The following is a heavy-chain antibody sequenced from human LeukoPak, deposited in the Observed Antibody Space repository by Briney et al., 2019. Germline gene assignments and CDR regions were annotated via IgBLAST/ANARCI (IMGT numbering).Heavy chain of an antibody. CDR1: GGSVSSGDYY. D-gene: IGHD2-2*01. V-gene: IGHV4-30-4*01. CDR3: ARERVDLRVYYCGMDV. Sequence: SETLSLTCTVSGGSVSSGDYYWSWIRQPPGKGLEWIGYIYYSGSTYYNPSLKSRVTISVDTSKNQFSLKLSSVTAADTAVYYCARERVDLRVYYCGMDVWGQGTTVTVSS. J-gene: IGHJ6*02. CDR2: IYYSGST.